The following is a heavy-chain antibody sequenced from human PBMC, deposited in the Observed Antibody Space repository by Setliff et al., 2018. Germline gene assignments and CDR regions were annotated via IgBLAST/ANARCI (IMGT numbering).Heavy chain of an antibody. V-gene: IGHV4-59*01. Sequence: SETLSLTCTVSGGSFTPYYWSWIRQPPGKGLEWIGYVYYSGTAYYNPSLKSRVTVIVDTSKNQFSLRLSSVTAADTAAYYCASGGTFRYFDYWGQGTPVTVSS. CDR1: GGSFTPYY. CDR3: ASGGTFRYFDY. D-gene: IGHD2-15*01. CDR2: VYYSGTA. J-gene: IGHJ4*02.